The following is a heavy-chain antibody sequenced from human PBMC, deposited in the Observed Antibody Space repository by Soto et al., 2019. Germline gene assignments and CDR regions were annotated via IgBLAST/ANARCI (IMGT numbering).Heavy chain of an antibody. Sequence: PGGSLRLSCAASGFTFSSYSMNWVRQAPGKGLEWVSSISSSSSYIYYADSVKGRFTISRDNAKNSLYLQMNSLRAEDTAVYYCARDYDILTGRPHFDYWGQGTLVTVSS. V-gene: IGHV3-21*01. D-gene: IGHD3-9*01. CDR1: GFTFSSYS. J-gene: IGHJ4*02. CDR2: ISSSSSYI. CDR3: ARDYDILTGRPHFDY.